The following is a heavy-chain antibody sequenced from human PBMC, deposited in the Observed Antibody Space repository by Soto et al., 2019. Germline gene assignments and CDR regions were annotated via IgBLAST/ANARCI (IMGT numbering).Heavy chain of an antibody. CDR2: INHSGST. CDR3: ARGPSSSREGYYYYYMDV. Sequence: SETLSLTCAVYGGSFSGYYWSWIRQPPGKGLEWIGEINHSGSTNYNPSLKSRVTTSVDTSKNQFSLKLSSVTAADTAVYYCARGPSSSREGYYYYYMDVWGKGTTVTVSS. J-gene: IGHJ6*03. V-gene: IGHV4-34*01. D-gene: IGHD6-6*01. CDR1: GGSFSGYY.